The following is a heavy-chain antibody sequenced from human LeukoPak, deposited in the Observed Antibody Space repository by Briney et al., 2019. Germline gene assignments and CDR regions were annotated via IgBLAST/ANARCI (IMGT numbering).Heavy chain of an antibody. V-gene: IGHV3-23*01. J-gene: IGHJ4*02. CDR1: GFTFSNKA. D-gene: IGHD2-21*02. CDR2: TTQSGESS. CDR3: ARESGGDWGYFDD. Sequence: GGSLRLSCVASGFTFSNKAMSWVRQAPGMGLEWVTSTTQSGESSGYADSVKGRFTISRDNSKNTLFLQMDSLRVEDTAIYYCARESGGDWGYFDDWGQGALVTVSS.